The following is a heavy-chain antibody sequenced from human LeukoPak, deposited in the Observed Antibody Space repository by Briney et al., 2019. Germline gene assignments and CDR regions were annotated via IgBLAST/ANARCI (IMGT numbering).Heavy chain of an antibody. CDR3: ARVTAPRPKKGGDCYHP. D-gene: IGHD2-21*02. CDR1: GYTFTSYG. CDR2: ISAYNGNT. J-gene: IGHJ5*02. V-gene: IGHV1-18*01. Sequence: ASVKVSCKASGYTFTSYGISWVRQAPGQGLEWMGWISAYNGNTNYAQKLQGRVTMTTDTSTSTAYMELRSLRSDDTAVYYCARVTAPRPKKGGDCYHPWGQGTLVTVSS.